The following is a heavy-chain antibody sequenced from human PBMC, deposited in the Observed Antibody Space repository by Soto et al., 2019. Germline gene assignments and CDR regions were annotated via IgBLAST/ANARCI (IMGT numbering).Heavy chain of an antibody. CDR1: GGSISSYY. J-gene: IGHJ4*02. CDR2: IYYSGST. Sequence: SETLSLTCTVSGGSISSYYWSWIRQPPGKGLEWIGYIYYSGSTNYNPSLKSRVTISVDTSKNQFSLKLSSVTAADTAVYYCARAVRQWLAADYWGQGTLVTVSS. D-gene: IGHD6-19*01. CDR3: ARAVRQWLAADY. V-gene: IGHV4-59*01.